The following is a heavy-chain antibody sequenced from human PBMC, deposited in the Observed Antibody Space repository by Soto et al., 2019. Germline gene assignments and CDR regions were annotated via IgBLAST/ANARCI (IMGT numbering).Heavy chain of an antibody. V-gene: IGHV3-48*01. Sequence: EVDLVESGGGLVQSGGSLRLSCAASGFTFRNYGMNWVRKAPGKGLEWVSYIGIGSSTKYYADSVKGRFTISRDNAKNSLYLQMNSLRAEDTAVYYCARDQLYYNDISGRPLNAFDVWGQGTMVTVSS. CDR3: ARDQLYYNDISGRPLNAFDV. CDR1: GFTFRNYG. CDR2: IGIGSSTK. J-gene: IGHJ3*01. D-gene: IGHD3-22*01.